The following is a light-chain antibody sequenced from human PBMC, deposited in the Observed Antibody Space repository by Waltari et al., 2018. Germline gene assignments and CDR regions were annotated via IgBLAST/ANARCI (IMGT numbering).Light chain of an antibody. CDR2: KDR. CDR3: LSPETRGSWV. J-gene: IGLJ2*01. Sequence: SYELTQSPSVSLSPGQTARITCRGDALPKTYAYWYQKKPGQAPVLIIFKDRERPSGIPERFSGSTSGTTVTLTITGVQAEDEADYYCLSPETRGSWVFGGGTKLTVL. CDR1: ALPKTY. V-gene: IGLV3-25*03.